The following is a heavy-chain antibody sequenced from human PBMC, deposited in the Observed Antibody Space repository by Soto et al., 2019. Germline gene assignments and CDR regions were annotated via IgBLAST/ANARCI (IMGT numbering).Heavy chain of an antibody. Sequence: QVQLQESGPGLVKPSQTLSLTCTVSGGSISSGDYYWSWIRQPPGKGLEWIGYIYYSGSTYHNPSRKSRVTISVDTSKNQFSLKLSSVTAADTAMYYCARALIQLWPHYYYGMDVWGQGTTVTVSS. D-gene: IGHD5-18*01. CDR3: ARALIQLWPHYYYGMDV. V-gene: IGHV4-30-4*01. CDR1: GGSISSGDYY. J-gene: IGHJ6*02. CDR2: IYYSGST.